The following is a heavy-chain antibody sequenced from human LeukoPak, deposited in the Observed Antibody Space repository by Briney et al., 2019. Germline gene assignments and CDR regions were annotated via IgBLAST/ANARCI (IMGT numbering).Heavy chain of an antibody. J-gene: IGHJ4*02. CDR3: ARDRVDHLVSYFDY. D-gene: IGHD5-12*01. CDR1: GFTFSSYA. Sequence: GRSLRLSCAASGFTFSSYAMHWVRQAPGKGLEWVAVISYDGSNKYYADSVKGRFTISRDNSKNTLYLQMNSLRAEDTAVYYCARDRVDHLVSYFDYWGQGTLVTVSS. CDR2: ISYDGSNK. V-gene: IGHV3-30*04.